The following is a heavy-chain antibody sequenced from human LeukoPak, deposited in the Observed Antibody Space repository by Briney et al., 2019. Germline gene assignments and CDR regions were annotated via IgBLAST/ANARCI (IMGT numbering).Heavy chain of an antibody. CDR2: IYPADSDT. CDR3: ARRYARGWADDY. CDR1: GYNFTLYW. V-gene: IGHV5-51*01. D-gene: IGHD2-2*01. J-gene: IGHJ4*02. Sequence: GESLKISCKGFGYNFTLYWIGWVRPMPGKGLEWMAMIYPADSDTIYSPAFRGQVTISADRSIDTAFLEWSSLKASDTAVYYCARRYARGWADDYWGQGTLVTVSS.